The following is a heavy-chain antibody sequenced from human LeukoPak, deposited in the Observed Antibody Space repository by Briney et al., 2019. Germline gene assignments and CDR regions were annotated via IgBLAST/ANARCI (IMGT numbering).Heavy chain of an antibody. J-gene: IGHJ4*02. D-gene: IGHD2-21*02. V-gene: IGHV4-4*02. Sequence: PSGTLSLTCAVSGGSISSSNWWSWVRQLPGKGLEWIGEIYHSGSTNYNPSLKSRVTISVDTSKNQFSLKLSSVTAADTAVYYCASWILVVTGKDFDYWGQGTLVTVSS. CDR1: GGSISSSNW. CDR2: IYHSGST. CDR3: ASWILVVTGKDFDY.